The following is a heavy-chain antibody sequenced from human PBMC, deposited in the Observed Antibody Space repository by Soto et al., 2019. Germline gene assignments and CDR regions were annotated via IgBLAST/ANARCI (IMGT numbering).Heavy chain of an antibody. D-gene: IGHD3-10*01. CDR1: GYPFTTYW. Sequence: EVQLVQSGAEMKRPGESLKISCQVSGYPFTTYWIGWVRQMPGKGLEWMGKIFPPDSDTRYSPSFQGQVTMSVDKSTSTAYLQWSSLKASDTAMYYCSRVHGSQTAFAHWGQGTLVTVSS. J-gene: IGHJ4*02. CDR3: SRVHGSQTAFAH. V-gene: IGHV5-51*03. CDR2: IFPPDSDT.